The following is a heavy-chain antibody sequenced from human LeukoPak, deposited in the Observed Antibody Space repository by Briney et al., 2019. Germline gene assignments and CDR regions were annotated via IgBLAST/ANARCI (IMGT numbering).Heavy chain of an antibody. Sequence: GGSLRLSCAAPGFTFDDYAMHWVRQAPGKGLEWVSLISGDGGRTYYADSVKGRFTISRDNSKNSLYLQMNSLRTEDTALYYCAKDIFGEAYDRFDYWGQGTLVTVSS. CDR1: GFTFDDYA. V-gene: IGHV3-43*02. J-gene: IGHJ4*02. D-gene: IGHD3-9*01. CDR3: AKDIFGEAYDRFDY. CDR2: ISGDGGRT.